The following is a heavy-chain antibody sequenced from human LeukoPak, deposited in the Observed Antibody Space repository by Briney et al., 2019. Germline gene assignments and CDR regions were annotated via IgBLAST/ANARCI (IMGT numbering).Heavy chain of an antibody. J-gene: IGHJ6*02. V-gene: IGHV3-9*01. CDR1: GFTFDDYA. Sequence: GGSLRLSCAASGFTFDDYAMHWVRQAPGKGLEWVSGISWNSGRIDYADSVKGRFTISRDNSKNPLYLQMNSLRAEDTALYYCAKDRATTLAYGMDVWGQGTTVTVSS. CDR2: ISWNSGRI. CDR3: AKDRATTLAYGMDV. D-gene: IGHD1-7*01.